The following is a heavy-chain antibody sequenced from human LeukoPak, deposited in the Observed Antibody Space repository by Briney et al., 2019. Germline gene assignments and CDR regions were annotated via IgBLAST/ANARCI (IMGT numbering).Heavy chain of an antibody. V-gene: IGHV3-48*01. CDR1: GFTFSSYS. CDR2: ISTSSTTI. D-gene: IGHD3-22*01. Sequence: PGGSLRLSCAASGFTFSSYSMNWVRQAPGKGLEWLSYISTSSTTIYYADSVKGRFTISRDNAKNSLYLQMNSLRVEDTAVYYCAIVVVITQLDYWGQGTLVTVSS. J-gene: IGHJ4*02. CDR3: AIVVVITQLDY.